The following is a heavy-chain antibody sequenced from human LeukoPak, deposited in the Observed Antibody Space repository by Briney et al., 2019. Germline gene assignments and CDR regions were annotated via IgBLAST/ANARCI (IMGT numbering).Heavy chain of an antibody. Sequence: GGSLRLSCAASGFTFSSSWMSWLRQAPGRGLEWVANIKNDGSEKYYVDSVKGRFTFSRDNAKNSVFLQMNSLRPEDTAVYYCARQVGYSYGLFDQWGQGTLVIVSS. CDR2: IKNDGSEK. CDR1: GFTFSSSW. CDR3: ARQVGYSYGLFDQ. V-gene: IGHV3-7*01. J-gene: IGHJ4*02. D-gene: IGHD5-18*01.